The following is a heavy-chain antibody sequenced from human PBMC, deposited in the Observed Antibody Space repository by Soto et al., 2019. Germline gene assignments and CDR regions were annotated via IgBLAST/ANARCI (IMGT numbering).Heavy chain of an antibody. V-gene: IGHV3-23*01. Sequence: EVQLLDSGGGLVQPGGSLRLSCAASGFTFSSYAMNWVRQAPGKGLEWVSVISGSGDSTYYADSVKGRFTISRDNSKKTLYLQMNSLRAEDTAVYYCAKRSSGSHFDYWGQGTLVTVSS. J-gene: IGHJ4*02. CDR2: ISGSGDST. CDR3: AKRSSGSHFDY. D-gene: IGHD3-10*01. CDR1: GFTFSSYA.